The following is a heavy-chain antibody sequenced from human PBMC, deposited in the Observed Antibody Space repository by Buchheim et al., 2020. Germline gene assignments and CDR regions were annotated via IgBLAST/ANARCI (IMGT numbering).Heavy chain of an antibody. Sequence: QVQLQQWGAGLLKPSETLSLTCAVYGGSFSGYYWSWIRQPPGQGLEWIGEINHSGSTNYNPSLKSRVTISVDPSKNQFSLKLSSVTAADTAVYYCAREGGYSYSLRIDYWGQGTL. J-gene: IGHJ4*02. CDR1: GGSFSGYY. D-gene: IGHD5-18*01. V-gene: IGHV4-34*01. CDR3: AREGGYSYSLRIDY. CDR2: INHSGST.